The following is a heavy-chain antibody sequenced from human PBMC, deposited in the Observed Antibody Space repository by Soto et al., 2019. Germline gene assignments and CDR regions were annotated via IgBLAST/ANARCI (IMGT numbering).Heavy chain of an antibody. J-gene: IGHJ4*02. CDR2: FDPEDGET. V-gene: IGHV1-24*01. D-gene: IGHD3-22*01. CDR3: ATWETYYYDSSGYYAGFDY. CDR1: GYTLTELS. Sequence: ASVKVSCKVSGYTLTELSMHWVRQAPGEGLEWMGGFDPEDGETIYAQKFQGRVTMTEDTSTDTAYMELSSLRSEDTAVYYCATWETYYYDSSGYYAGFDYWGQG.